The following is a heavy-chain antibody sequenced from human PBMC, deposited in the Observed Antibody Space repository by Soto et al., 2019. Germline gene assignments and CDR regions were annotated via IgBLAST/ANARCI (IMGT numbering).Heavy chain of an antibody. J-gene: IGHJ4*02. V-gene: IGHV3-23*01. Sequence: GGSLRLSCAASGFAFSSYAMSWVRQAPGKGLEWVSAISGSGGSTYFADSVKGRFTISRDNSKSTLYLQMNSLRAEDTAVYYCAKGAYYYDKGYYFDYWGQGTLVTVSS. CDR1: GFAFSSYA. CDR3: AKGAYYYDKGYYFDY. D-gene: IGHD3-22*01. CDR2: ISGSGGST.